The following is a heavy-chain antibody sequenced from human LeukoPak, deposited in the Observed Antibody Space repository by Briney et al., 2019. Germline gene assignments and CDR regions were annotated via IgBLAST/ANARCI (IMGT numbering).Heavy chain of an antibody. Sequence: SVKVSCKASGDTFSSYAISWVRQAPGQGLEWMGRIIPILGIANYAQKFQGRVTITADKSTSTAYMELSSLRSEDTAVYYCARDGVYGSGSYFRGFDPWGQGTLVTVSS. D-gene: IGHD3-10*01. J-gene: IGHJ5*02. CDR3: ARDGVYGSGSYFRGFDP. CDR1: GDTFSSYA. CDR2: IIPILGIA. V-gene: IGHV1-69*04.